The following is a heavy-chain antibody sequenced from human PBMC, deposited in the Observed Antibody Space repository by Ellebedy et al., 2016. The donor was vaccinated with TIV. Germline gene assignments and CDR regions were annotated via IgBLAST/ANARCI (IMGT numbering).Heavy chain of an antibody. D-gene: IGHD3-22*01. Sequence: GESLKISCAASGFTFSRFAMHWVRQAPGKGLEWVALISYNGGNKDYADSVKGRFTISRDSSKNTLYLQMNSLRTEDTAVYYSARDLTEYSSGWFVHWGQGALVTVSS. CDR3: ARDLTEYSSGWFVH. J-gene: IGHJ5*02. V-gene: IGHV3-30-3*01. CDR1: GFTFSRFA. CDR2: ISYNGGNK.